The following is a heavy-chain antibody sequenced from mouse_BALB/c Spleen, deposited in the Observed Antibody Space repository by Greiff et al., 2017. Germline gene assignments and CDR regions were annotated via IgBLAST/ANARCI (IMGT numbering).Heavy chain of an antibody. Sequence: EVMLVESGGGLVQPGGSRKLSCAASGFTFSSFGMHWVRQAPEKGLEWVAYISSGSSTIYYADTVKGRFTISRDNPKNTLFLQMTSLRSEDTTMYYCARSEQYYYAMDYWGQGTSVTVSA. J-gene: IGHJ4*01. CDR3: ARSEQYYYAMDY. CDR2: ISSGSSTI. V-gene: IGHV5-17*02. CDR1: GFTFSSFG.